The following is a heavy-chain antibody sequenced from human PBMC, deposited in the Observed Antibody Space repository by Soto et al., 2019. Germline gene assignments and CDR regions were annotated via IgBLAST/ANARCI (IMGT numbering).Heavy chain of an antibody. CDR1: GYTFTSYA. CDR2: INAGNGNT. Sequence: QVQLVQSGAEVKKPGASVKVSCKASGYTFTSYAMHWVRQAPGQRLEWMGWINAGNGNTNYAQKLQGRVTMTTDTSTSTAYMELRSLRSDDTAVYYCARDWSIAVAGTNYYGMDVWGQGTTVTVSS. CDR3: ARDWSIAVAGTNYYGMDV. D-gene: IGHD6-19*01. V-gene: IGHV1-3*01. J-gene: IGHJ6*02.